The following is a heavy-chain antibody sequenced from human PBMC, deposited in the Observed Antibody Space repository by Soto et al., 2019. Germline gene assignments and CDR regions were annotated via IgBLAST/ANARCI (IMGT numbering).Heavy chain of an antibody. J-gene: IGHJ4*02. CDR3: AKDKMKGYCSSTSCYPFDY. Sequence: GGSLRLSCAASGFTFSSYAMSWVRQAPGKGLEWVSAISGSGGSTYYADSVKGRFAISRDNSKNTLYLQMNSLRAEDTAVYYCAKDKMKGYCSSTSCYPFDYWGQGTLVTVSS. CDR2: ISGSGGST. D-gene: IGHD2-2*01. V-gene: IGHV3-23*01. CDR1: GFTFSSYA.